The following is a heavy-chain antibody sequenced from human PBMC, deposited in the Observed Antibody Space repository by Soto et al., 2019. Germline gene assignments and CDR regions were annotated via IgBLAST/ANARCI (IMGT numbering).Heavy chain of an antibody. CDR3: ARDAMEGVGNFENYFDY. CDR1: GGSISSGDYY. Sequence: QVQLQESGPGLVKPSQTLSLTCTVSGGSISSGDYYWSWIRQPPGKGLEWIGYIYYSGSTYYNPSPKSRVTISVDTSKTQFSLKLSSVTAADTAVYYCARDAMEGVGNFENYFDYWGREPWSPSPQ. V-gene: IGHV4-30-4*01. J-gene: IGHJ4*02. D-gene: IGHD2-15*01. CDR2: IYYSGST.